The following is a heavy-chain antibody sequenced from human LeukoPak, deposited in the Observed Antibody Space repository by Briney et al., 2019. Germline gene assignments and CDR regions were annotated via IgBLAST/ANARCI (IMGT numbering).Heavy chain of an antibody. CDR1: GGSISSGNYY. CDR3: AGTTGYSIAFDY. V-gene: IGHV4-61*02. Sequence: PSETLSLTCTVSGGSISSGNYYWNWIRQPAGEGLEWIGRIWTDGAPTYRPSLKSRVTISVDTSKNQFSLKLSSVTAADTAVYYCAGTTGYSIAFDYWGQGTLVTVSS. D-gene: IGHD6-13*01. J-gene: IGHJ4*02. CDR2: IWTDGAP.